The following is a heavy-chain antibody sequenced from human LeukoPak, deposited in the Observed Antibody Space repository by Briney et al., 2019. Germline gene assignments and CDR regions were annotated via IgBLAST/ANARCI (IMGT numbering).Heavy chain of an antibody. Sequence: GGSLRLSCVASGFTFGKYWMSWVRQAPGKGLEWVASINHNGNVNYYVDSVKGRFTISRDNAKNSLYLQMSNLRAENTAVYFCARGGGLDVWGQGATVTVSS. D-gene: IGHD3-16*01. V-gene: IGHV3-7*03. CDR1: GFTFGKYW. CDR2: INHNGNVN. J-gene: IGHJ6*02. CDR3: ARGGGLDV.